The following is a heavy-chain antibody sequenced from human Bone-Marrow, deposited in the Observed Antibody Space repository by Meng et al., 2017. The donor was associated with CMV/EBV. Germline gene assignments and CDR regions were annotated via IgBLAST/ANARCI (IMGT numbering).Heavy chain of an antibody. CDR3: ARVYSSSSGYFDY. CDR2: IYYSGST. CDR1: GGSISSGGYY. Sequence: SETLSLTCTVSGGSISSGGYYWSWIRQHPGKGLEWIGYIYYSGSTYYNPSLKSRVTISVDTSKNQFSLKLSSVTAADTAVYYCARVYSSSSGYFDYWGQGTLVTVSS. D-gene: IGHD6-6*01. J-gene: IGHJ4*02. V-gene: IGHV4-31*03.